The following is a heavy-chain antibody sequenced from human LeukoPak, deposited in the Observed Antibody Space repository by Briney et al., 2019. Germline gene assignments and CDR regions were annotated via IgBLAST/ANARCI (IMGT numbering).Heavy chain of an antibody. CDR3: AKDRDYYGSGSYSYYFDY. J-gene: IGHJ4*02. Sequence: PGGSLRLSRAASGFTFSGYVMTWVRQAPGKGLEWVSAISASGGNTYYADSVKGRFTISRDNSKNTLSLQMNSLRAEDTAVYYCAKDRDYYGSGSYSYYFDYWGQGTLVTVSS. V-gene: IGHV3-23*01. CDR2: ISASGGNT. CDR1: GFTFSGYV. D-gene: IGHD3-10*01.